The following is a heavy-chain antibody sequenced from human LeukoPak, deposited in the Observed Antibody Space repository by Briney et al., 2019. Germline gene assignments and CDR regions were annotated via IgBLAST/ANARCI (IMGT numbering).Heavy chain of an antibody. D-gene: IGHD3-3*01. CDR2: ISSSSYI. J-gene: IGHJ6*02. V-gene: IGHV3-21*01. Sequence: TGGSLRLSCAASGFTFSSYSMNWVRQAPGKGLEWVSSISSSSYIYYADSVKGRFTISRDNAKNSLYLQMNSLRAEDTAVYYCARDQYDFYGMDVWGQGTTVTVSS. CDR1: GFTFSSYS. CDR3: ARDQYDFYGMDV.